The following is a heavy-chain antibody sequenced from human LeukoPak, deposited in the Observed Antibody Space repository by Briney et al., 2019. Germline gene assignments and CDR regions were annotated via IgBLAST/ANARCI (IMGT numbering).Heavy chain of an antibody. J-gene: IGHJ4*02. CDR2: ISGSGGST. D-gene: IGHD5-24*01. Sequence: GGSLRLSCEASGFTFSSYAMSWVRQAPGKGLEWVSAISGSGGSTYYADSVKGRFTISRDNSKNTLYLQMNSLRAEDTAVYYCASRPLGEMATVWGQGTLVTVSS. V-gene: IGHV3-23*01. CDR3: ASRPLGEMATV. CDR1: GFTFSSYA.